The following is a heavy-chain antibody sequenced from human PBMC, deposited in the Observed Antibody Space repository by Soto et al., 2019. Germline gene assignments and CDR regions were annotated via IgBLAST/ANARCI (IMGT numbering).Heavy chain of an antibody. CDR1: GFTFSSYG. V-gene: IGHV3-33*01. Sequence: GGSLRLSCAASGFTFSSYGMHWVRQAPGKGLEWVAVIWYDGSNKYYADSVKGRFTISRDNSKNTLYLQMNSLRAEDTAVYYCARDLVRGAFDIWGQGTMVTVSS. CDR3: ARDLVRGAFDI. CDR2: IWYDGSNK. J-gene: IGHJ3*02. D-gene: IGHD3-10*01.